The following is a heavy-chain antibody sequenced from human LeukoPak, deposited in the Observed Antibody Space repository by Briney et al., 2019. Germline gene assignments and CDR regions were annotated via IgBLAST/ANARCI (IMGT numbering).Heavy chain of an antibody. CDR3: ARGGLRYFDWLLTSFDY. Sequence: GGSLRLSCAASGFTFSSYGMHWVRQAPGKGLEWVAVISYDGSNKYYADSVTGRFTISRDNSKNTLYLQMNSLRAEDTAVYYCARGGLRYFDWLLTSFDYWGQGTLVTVSS. CDR2: ISYDGSNK. CDR1: GFTFSSYG. D-gene: IGHD3-9*01. V-gene: IGHV3-30*03. J-gene: IGHJ4*02.